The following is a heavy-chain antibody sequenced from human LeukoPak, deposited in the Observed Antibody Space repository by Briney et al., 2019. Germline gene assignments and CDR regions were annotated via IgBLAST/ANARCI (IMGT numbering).Heavy chain of an antibody. CDR3: ARARVVITGIDY. D-gene: IGHD3-22*01. V-gene: IGHV3-64*01. CDR2: ISSNGGST. CDR1: GFTFSRYG. J-gene: IGHJ4*02. Sequence: PGRSLRLSCAASGFTFSRYGMHWVRQAPGKGLEYVSAISSNGGSTYYANSVKGRFTISRDNSKNTLYLQMGSLRAEDMAVYYCARARVVITGIDYWGQGTLVTVSS.